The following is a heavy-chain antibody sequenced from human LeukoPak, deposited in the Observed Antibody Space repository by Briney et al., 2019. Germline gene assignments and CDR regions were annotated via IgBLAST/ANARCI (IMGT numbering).Heavy chain of an antibody. CDR3: ARLGFGILGWFDP. CDR2: IYYSGST. D-gene: IGHD1-14*01. CDR1: GGSISSSGFF. V-gene: IGHV4-39*01. Sequence: SETLSLTCTVSGGSISSSGFFWGWIRQPPGKGLEWIGSIYYSGSTYYNPSLKSRVTISVDTSKNQFSLKLSSVTAADTAVYYCARLGFGILGWFDPWGQGTLVTVSS. J-gene: IGHJ5*02.